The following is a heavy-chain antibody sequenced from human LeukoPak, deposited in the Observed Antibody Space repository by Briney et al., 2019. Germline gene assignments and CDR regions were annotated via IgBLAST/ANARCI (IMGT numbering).Heavy chain of an antibody. D-gene: IGHD3-22*01. CDR1: GGSLSNNY. CDR3: ARGDSSGHPAFDY. J-gene: IGHJ4*02. V-gene: IGHV4-59*01. CDR2: FYNSGST. Sequence: SETLSLTCTVSGGSLSNNYWTWIRQPPGKGLEWIGYFYNSGSTNYNPSLKSRVTISVDTSKNQFSLKLTSVTAADTAVYYCARGDSSGHPAFDYWGQGTLVTVSS.